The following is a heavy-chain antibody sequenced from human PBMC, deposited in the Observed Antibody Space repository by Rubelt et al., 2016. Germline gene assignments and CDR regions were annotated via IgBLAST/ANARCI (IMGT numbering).Heavy chain of an antibody. D-gene: IGHD2-21*02. CDR3: AKDAARRVGTEGCFDI. Sequence: YTFTSYAMHWVRQAPGQRLEWMGWINAGNGNTKYSQKFQGRVTITRDTSASTAYMELSSLRAEDTAVYYCAKDAARRVGTEGCFDIWGQGTMVTVSS. CDR2: INAGNGNT. V-gene: IGHV1-3*01. J-gene: IGHJ3*02. CDR1: YTFTSYA.